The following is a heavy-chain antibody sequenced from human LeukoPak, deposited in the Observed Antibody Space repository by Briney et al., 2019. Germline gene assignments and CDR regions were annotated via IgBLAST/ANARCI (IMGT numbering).Heavy chain of an antibody. CDR2: IYHSGST. D-gene: IGHD3-3*01. CDR1: GGSFSGYY. Sequence: SSETLSLTCAVYGGSFSGYYWSWIRQPPGKGLEWIGEIYHSGSTNYNPSLKSRVTISVDKSKNQFSLKLSSVTAADTAVYYCARRPKVLGHFVTATTHDFWSGYYPKTWFDYWGQGTLVTVSS. CDR3: ARRPKVLGHFVTATTHDFWSGYYPKTWFDY. J-gene: IGHJ4*02. V-gene: IGHV4-34*01.